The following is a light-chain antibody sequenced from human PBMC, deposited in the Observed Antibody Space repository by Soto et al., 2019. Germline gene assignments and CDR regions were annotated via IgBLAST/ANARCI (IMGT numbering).Light chain of an antibody. Sequence: DIQMTQSPSSLSASVGDRVTITCRASQSISSYLNWYQQKPGKAXKLLIYAASSLQSGVPSRFSGSGSGTDFTLTISSLQPEDFANYYCQQSYSTPPDTFGGGTKVDIK. J-gene: IGKJ4*01. CDR2: AAS. CDR1: QSISSY. CDR3: QQSYSTPPDT. V-gene: IGKV1-39*01.